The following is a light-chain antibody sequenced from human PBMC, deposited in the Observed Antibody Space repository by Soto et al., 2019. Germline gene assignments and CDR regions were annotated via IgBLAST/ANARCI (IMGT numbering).Light chain of an antibody. CDR2: AAS. V-gene: IGKV1-39*01. J-gene: IGKJ4*01. CDR1: QSISSY. Sequence: DIQMTQSPSSLSASVGDRVTITCRASQSISSYLNWYQQKPGKAPKLLIYAASSLQSGVPSRFSGSGSGTDFTLTISSLQPEDVATYYCQQYHSYSITFGGGTKVDIK. CDR3: QQYHSYSIT.